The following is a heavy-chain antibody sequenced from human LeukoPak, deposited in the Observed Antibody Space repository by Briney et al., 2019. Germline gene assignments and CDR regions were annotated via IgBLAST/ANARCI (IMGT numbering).Heavy chain of an antibody. J-gene: IGHJ5*02. Sequence: GGSLRLSCAASGFPFSSYYMSWVRQAPGKGLEWVANINQGGSEKYYVESVKDRSTISRDNAKNSLYLQMSSLRAEDTAVYYCARVNRYSGYDFDQWGQGTLVTVSS. V-gene: IGHV3-7*01. CDR3: ARVNRYSGYDFDQ. CDR2: INQGGSEK. CDR1: GFPFSSYY. D-gene: IGHD5-12*01.